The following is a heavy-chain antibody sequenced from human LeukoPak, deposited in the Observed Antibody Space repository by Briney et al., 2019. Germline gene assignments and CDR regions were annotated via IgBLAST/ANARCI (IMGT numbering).Heavy chain of an antibody. D-gene: IGHD6-19*01. V-gene: IGHV1-69*13. Sequence: SVKVSCKASGGTFSSYAISWVRQAPGQGLEWMGGIIPIFGTANYAQKFQGRVTITADESTSTAYMELSSLRSEDTAVYYCAREIAVAGTEAHRFDPWGQGTLVTVSS. CDR2: IIPIFGTA. CDR1: GGTFSSYA. J-gene: IGHJ5*02. CDR3: AREIAVAGTEAHRFDP.